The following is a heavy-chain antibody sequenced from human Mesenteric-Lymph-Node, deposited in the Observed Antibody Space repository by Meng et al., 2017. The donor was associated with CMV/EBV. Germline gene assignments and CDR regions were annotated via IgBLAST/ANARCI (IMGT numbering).Heavy chain of an antibody. CDR3: AKVRTPYCSSTSCFNFQH. Sequence: SVKVSCKASGGTFSSYAISWVRQAPGQGLEWMGGIIPILGIANYAQKFQGRVTITADKSTSTAYMELSSLRSEDTAVYYCAKVRTPYCSSTSCFNFQHWGQGTLVTVSS. CDR1: GGTFSSYA. D-gene: IGHD2-2*01. J-gene: IGHJ1*01. CDR2: IIPILGIA. V-gene: IGHV1-69*10.